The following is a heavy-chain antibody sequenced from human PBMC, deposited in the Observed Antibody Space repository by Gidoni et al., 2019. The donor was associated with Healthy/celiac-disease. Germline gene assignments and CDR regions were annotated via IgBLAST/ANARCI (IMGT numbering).Heavy chain of an antibody. CDR2: ISAYNGIT. V-gene: IGHV1-18*01. J-gene: IGHJ6*03. Sequence: QVQRVQSGAAVKKPGASGKVPCKASGYTVTSYGISWVRQAPGQGLEWMGWISAYNGITNYAQRLQGRVTMTTNTSTSTAYMELRGLRSDDTAVYYCARDGSGSYSHYYYMDVWGKGTTVTVSS. D-gene: IGHD3-10*01. CDR1: GYTVTSYG. CDR3: ARDGSGSYSHYYYMDV.